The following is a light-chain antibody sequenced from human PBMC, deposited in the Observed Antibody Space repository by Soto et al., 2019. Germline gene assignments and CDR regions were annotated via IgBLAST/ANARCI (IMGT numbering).Light chain of an antibody. CDR2: GAS. V-gene: IGKV3-20*01. CDR3: QQYGSSPRT. CDR1: QSVSSNY. J-gene: IGKJ1*01. Sequence: EIVLTQSPGTLSLSPGERATLSYRASQSVSSNYLAWYQQKPGQAPRLLIYGASSRIPGIPDRFSGRGSGTDFTLTISRLEPEDFAVYRCQQYGSSPRTFGQGTKVESK.